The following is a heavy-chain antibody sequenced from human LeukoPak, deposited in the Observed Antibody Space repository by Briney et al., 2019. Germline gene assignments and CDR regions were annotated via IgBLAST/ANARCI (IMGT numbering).Heavy chain of an antibody. CDR2: IMSNSGGI. Sequence: GASVKVPCKASGYTLIDYHMHWVRQAPGQGLEWMGWIMSNSGGINYAQEFQGRVTMTRDTSSSTVYMELSSLRSDDTAIYYCARDPVDGYNLFDYWGQGTLVTVSS. CDR1: GYTLIDYH. J-gene: IGHJ4*02. D-gene: IGHD5-24*01. V-gene: IGHV1-2*02. CDR3: ARDPVDGYNLFDY.